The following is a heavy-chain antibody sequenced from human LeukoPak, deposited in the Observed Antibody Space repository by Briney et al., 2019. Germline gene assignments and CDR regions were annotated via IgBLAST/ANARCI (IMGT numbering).Heavy chain of an antibody. CDR3: ARDSAGYCSSTSCYTPSLAFDT. D-gene: IGHD2-2*02. CDR2: IKQDESEK. Sequence: GGSLRLSCAASGFTFSSYWMSWVRQAPGKGLEWVANIKQDESEKYYVDSAKGRFTISGDNAKNSLYLQMNSLRAEDTAVYYCARDSAGYCSSTSCYTPSLAFDTWGQGTMVTVSS. CDR1: GFTFSSYW. V-gene: IGHV3-7*01. J-gene: IGHJ3*02.